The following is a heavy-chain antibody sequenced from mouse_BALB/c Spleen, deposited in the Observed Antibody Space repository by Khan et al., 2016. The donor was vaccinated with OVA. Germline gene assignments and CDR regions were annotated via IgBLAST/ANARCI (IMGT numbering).Heavy chain of an antibody. J-gene: IGHJ4*01. CDR2: TSSTGST. Sequence: EVQLQESGPGLVKPSQSLSLTCTVTGYSITSDFAWNWIRQFPGNKLEWMGYTSSTGSTSYSPSLKSRISITRDPSKNQFFLHLSSVTTEDTATDYCARSLYYSDSYAMDYWGQGTSVTVSS. V-gene: IGHV3-2*02. CDR3: ARSLYYSDSYAMDY. CDR1: GYSITSDFA. D-gene: IGHD2-13*01.